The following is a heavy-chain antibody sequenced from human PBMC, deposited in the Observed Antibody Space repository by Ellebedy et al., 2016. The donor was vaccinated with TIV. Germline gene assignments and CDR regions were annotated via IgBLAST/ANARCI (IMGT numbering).Heavy chain of an antibody. CDR1: GYTFTSYG. CDR2: ISAYNGNT. V-gene: IGHV1-18*04. D-gene: IGHD3-10*01. Sequence: ASVKVSCXASGYTFTSYGISWVRQAPGQGLEWMGWISAYNGNTNYAQKLQGRVTMTRNTSISTAYMELSSLRSEDTAVYYCARGPYVDTERVEDDYYGSGSYHYWGQGTLVTVSS. J-gene: IGHJ4*02. CDR3: ARGPYVDTERVEDDYYGSGSYHY.